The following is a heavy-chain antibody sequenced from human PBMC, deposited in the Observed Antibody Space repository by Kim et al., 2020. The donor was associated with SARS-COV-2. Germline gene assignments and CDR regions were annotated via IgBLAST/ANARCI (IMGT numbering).Heavy chain of an antibody. J-gene: IGHJ4*02. CDR3: ARGPPGVLYYYGSGSLFDY. V-gene: IGHV3-13*04. CDR2: IGTAGDT. Sequence: GGSLRLSCAASGFTFSSYDMHWVRQATGKGLEWVSAIGTAGDTYYPGSVKGRFTISRENAKNSLYLQMNSLRAGDTAVYYCARGPPGVLYYYGSGSLFDYWGQGTLVTVSS. D-gene: IGHD3-10*01. CDR1: GFTFSSYD.